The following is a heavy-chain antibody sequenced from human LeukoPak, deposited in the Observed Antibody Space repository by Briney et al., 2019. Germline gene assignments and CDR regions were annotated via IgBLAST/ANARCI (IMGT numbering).Heavy chain of an antibody. CDR1: GFTFSNAW. CDR2: IKSKTDGGTT. D-gene: IGHD3-22*01. Sequence: GGSLRLSCAASGFTFSNAWMSWVRQAPGKGLEWVGRIKSKTDGGTTDYAAPVKGRFTISRDDSKNTLYLQMNSLKTEDTAVYYCTTDRITMTLDPFDYWGQGTLVTVSS. V-gene: IGHV3-15*01. CDR3: TTDRITMTLDPFDY. J-gene: IGHJ4*02.